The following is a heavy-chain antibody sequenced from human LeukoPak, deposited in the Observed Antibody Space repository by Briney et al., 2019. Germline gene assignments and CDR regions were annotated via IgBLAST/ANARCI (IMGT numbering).Heavy chain of an antibody. CDR1: GGSISSSSFY. D-gene: IGHD3-22*01. J-gene: IGHJ4*02. V-gene: IGHV4-39*01. CDR2: IYYIGTT. Sequence: SETLSLTCSVSGGSISSSSFYWGWIRQPPGEGLEWIGTIYYIGTTYYCPSLKSRVTISVDTSKNQFSLKLNSVTAADTAMYYCARHGDYYDSSGYFDYWGQGALVTVSS. CDR3: ARHGDYYDSSGYFDY.